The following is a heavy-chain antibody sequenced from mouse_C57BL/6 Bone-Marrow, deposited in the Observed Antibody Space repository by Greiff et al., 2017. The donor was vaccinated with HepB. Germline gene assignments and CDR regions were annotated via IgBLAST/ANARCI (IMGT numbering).Heavy chain of an antibody. J-gene: IGHJ2*01. D-gene: IGHD3-1*01. CDR2: ISDGGSYT. CDR3: ARDRGYFDY. Sequence: EVMLVESGGGLVKPGGSLKLSCAASGFSFSSYAMPWVRQTPEKRLEWVATISDGGSYTYYPDNVKGRFTISRDKAKSNLYLQMSNLKSEDTAMYYCARDRGYFDYWGQGTTLTVSS. V-gene: IGHV5-4*01. CDR1: GFSFSSYA.